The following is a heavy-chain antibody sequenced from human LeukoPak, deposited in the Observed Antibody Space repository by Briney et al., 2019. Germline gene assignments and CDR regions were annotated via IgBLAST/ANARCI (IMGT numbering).Heavy chain of an antibody. Sequence: SGGSLRLSCAASGFTFGSYRVNWVRPAPGKGRGWVSSISSSRSYIYYPDSVKGRLTISRHNAKTSLYLQMNGLGAEDTARYYGAKDLWYYASGGPYWGQGTLVTVSS. CDR2: ISSSRSYI. CDR1: GFTFGSYR. CDR3: AKDLWYYASGGPY. D-gene: IGHD3-10*01. V-gene: IGHV3-21*04. J-gene: IGHJ4*02.